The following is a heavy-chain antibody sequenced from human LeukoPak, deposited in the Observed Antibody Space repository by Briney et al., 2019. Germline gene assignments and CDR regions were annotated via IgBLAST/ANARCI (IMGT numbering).Heavy chain of an antibody. V-gene: IGHV4-59*08. J-gene: IGHJ4*02. D-gene: IGHD4-11*01. CDR3: ARHSFLTTTRKYYFDY. CDR1: GGSISSYY. Sequence: SETLSLTCTVSGGSISSYYWSWIRQPPGKGLEWIGYIYYSGSTNYNPSLKSRVTISVDTSKNQFSLKLSSVTAADTAVYYCARHSFLTTTRKYYFDYWGQGTLVTVSS. CDR2: IYYSGST.